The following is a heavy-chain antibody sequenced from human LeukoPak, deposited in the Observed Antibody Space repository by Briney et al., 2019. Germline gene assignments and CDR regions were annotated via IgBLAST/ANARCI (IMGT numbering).Heavy chain of an antibody. J-gene: IGHJ5*02. Sequence: PSETLSLTCAVYGGSFSGYYWSWIRQPPGKGLEWIGEINHSGSTNYNPSLKSRVTISVDTSKNQFSLKLSSVTAADTAVYYCVAEYSSMGSWFDPWGQGTLVTVSS. D-gene: IGHD6-6*01. CDR3: VAEYSSMGSWFDP. V-gene: IGHV4-34*01. CDR2: INHSGST. CDR1: GGSFSGYY.